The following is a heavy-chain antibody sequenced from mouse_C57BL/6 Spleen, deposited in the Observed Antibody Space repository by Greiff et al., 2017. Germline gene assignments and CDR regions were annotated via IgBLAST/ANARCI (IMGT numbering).Heavy chain of an antibody. CDR1: GFTFSSYA. Sequence: EVKLMESGEGLVKPGGSLKLSCAASGFTFSSYAMSWVRQTPEKRLEWVAYISSGGDYIYYADTVKGRFTISRDNARNTLYLQMSSLKSEDTAMYYCTRDSLYGNSFAYWGQGTLVTVSA. D-gene: IGHD2-1*01. CDR3: TRDSLYGNSFAY. CDR2: ISSGGDYI. V-gene: IGHV5-9-1*02. J-gene: IGHJ3*01.